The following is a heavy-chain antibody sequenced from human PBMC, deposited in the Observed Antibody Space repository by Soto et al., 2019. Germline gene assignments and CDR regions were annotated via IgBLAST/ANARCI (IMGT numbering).Heavy chain of an antibody. Sequence: SETLSLTCTVSGGSISSSSYYWGWIRQPPGKGLEWIGNIHYSGSTNYNPSLKSRVTISVDTSKNQFSLKLSSVTAADTAVYYCARGHYDFWSGYFATIEYWGQGTLVTVSS. V-gene: IGHV4-39*01. CDR1: GGSISSSSYY. J-gene: IGHJ4*02. CDR2: IHYSGST. CDR3: ARGHYDFWSGYFATIEY. D-gene: IGHD3-3*01.